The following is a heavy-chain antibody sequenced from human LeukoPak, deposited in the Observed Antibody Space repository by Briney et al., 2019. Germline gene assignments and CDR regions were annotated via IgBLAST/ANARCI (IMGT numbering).Heavy chain of an antibody. V-gene: IGHV3-23*01. D-gene: IGHD3-10*01. J-gene: IGHJ5*02. CDR3: ARDGSYYYGSGSPNWFDP. CDR1: GFTFSSYA. CDR2: ISGSGGST. Sequence: SGGSLRLSCAASGFTFSSYAMSWVRQAPGKGLEWVSAISGSGGSTYYADSVKGRFTISRDNSKNTLYLQMNSLRAEDTAVYYCARDGSYYYGSGSPNWFDPWGQGTLVTVSS.